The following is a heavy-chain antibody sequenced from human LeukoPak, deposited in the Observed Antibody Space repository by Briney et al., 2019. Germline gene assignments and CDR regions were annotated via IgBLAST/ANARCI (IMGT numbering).Heavy chain of an antibody. CDR2: IYYSGST. CDR3: ARGRVPYGSGPFDL. Sequence: PSETLSLTCTVSGGSISSYYWSWIRQPPGKGLEWIGYIYYSGSTNYNPSLKSRVTISVDTSKNQFSLKLSSVTAADTAVYYCARGRVPYGSGPFDLWGRGTLVTVSS. J-gene: IGHJ2*01. CDR1: GGSISSYY. V-gene: IGHV4-59*01. D-gene: IGHD3-10*01.